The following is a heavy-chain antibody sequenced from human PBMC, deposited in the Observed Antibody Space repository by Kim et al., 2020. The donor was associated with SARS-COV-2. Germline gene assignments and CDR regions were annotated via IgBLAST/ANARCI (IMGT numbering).Heavy chain of an antibody. J-gene: IGHJ4*02. D-gene: IGHD3-10*01. CDR1: GFTFDDYA. V-gene: IGHV3-9*01. CDR3: AKAYGSGMGNYFDY. CDR2: ISWNSGDI. Sequence: GGSLRLSCAASGFTFDDYAMHWVRQAPGKGLEWVSGISWNSGDIVYADSVKGRFTISRDNAKNSLYLQMNSLRAEDTALYYCAKAYGSGMGNYFDYWGQGTLVTVSS.